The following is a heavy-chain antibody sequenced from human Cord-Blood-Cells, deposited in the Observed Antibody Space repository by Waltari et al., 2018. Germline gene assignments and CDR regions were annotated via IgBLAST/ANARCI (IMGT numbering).Heavy chain of an antibody. V-gene: IGHV4-34*01. CDR1: GGSFSGYY. D-gene: IGHD3-10*01. J-gene: IGHJ3*02. CDR2: INHSGST. CDR3: ARKTIGELAFDI. Sequence: QVQLQQWGAGLLKPSETLSLTCAVYGGSFSGYYWSWIRQPPGKGLEWSGEINHSGSTNYNPSLKSRVTISVDTSKNQFSLKLSSVTAADTAVYYCARKTIGELAFDIWGQGTMVTVSS.